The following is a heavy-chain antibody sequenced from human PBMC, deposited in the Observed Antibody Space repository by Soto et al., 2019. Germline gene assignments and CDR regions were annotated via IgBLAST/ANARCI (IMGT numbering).Heavy chain of an antibody. CDR2: TKHKAASYTT. CDR3: VTLQFSRWFY. V-gene: IGHV3-72*01. Sequence: GGSLSLSCAASGFTLSDHFMEWVRQAPGKGLEWVGRTKHKAASYTTDYAASVNGRFTISRDDSKNSLSLQMNSLKTEDTAMYYCVTLQFSRWFYWGLGTLVTVSS. J-gene: IGHJ4*02. CDR1: GFTLSDHF. D-gene: IGHD4-4*01.